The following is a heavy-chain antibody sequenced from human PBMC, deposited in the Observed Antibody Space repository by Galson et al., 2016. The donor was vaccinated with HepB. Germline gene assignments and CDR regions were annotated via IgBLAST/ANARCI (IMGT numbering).Heavy chain of an antibody. J-gene: IGHJ4*02. CDR3: ARGGDRLFDY. Sequence: WVRQPPGKGLEWIGEVHRSGRTNYNPSLKSRVAMSLDKSKNHFSLKLNSVTAADTAVYYCARGGDRLFDYWGQGTLVTVSS. CDR2: VHRSGRT. D-gene: IGHD3/OR15-3a*01. V-gene: IGHV4-4*02.